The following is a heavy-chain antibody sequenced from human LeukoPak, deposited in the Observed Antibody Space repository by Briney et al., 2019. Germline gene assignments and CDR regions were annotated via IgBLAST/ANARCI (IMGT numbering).Heavy chain of an antibody. Sequence: SETLSLTCTVSGGSISRYYWSWILQPPGKGLEWIGFIYSSVTTKYNPSLKSRVTISIDTSKSQFSLRVSSVNASDTDIYYCGRLDDREKFDYWGQGTLVTVSS. CDR2: IYSSVTT. CDR1: GGSISRYY. CDR3: GRLDDREKFDY. J-gene: IGHJ4*02. D-gene: IGHD3-22*01. V-gene: IGHV4-4*09.